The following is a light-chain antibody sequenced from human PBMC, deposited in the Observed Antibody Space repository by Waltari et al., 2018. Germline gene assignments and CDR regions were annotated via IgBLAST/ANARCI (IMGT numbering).Light chain of an antibody. V-gene: IGLV1-44*01. Sequence: QSVLTQSPSTSGTPGQKVTISCSGSSSNIGSNTVTWYQQLPGPAPKLLIYGNNQRPSGVPDRFSGSKSGTSASLTISGLQSEDEADYYCAAWDDSLIGPVFGGGTKLTVL. J-gene: IGLJ3*02. CDR2: GNN. CDR3: AAWDDSLIGPV. CDR1: SSNIGSNT.